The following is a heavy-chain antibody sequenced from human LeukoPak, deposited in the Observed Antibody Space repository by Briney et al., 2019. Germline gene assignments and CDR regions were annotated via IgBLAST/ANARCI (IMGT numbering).Heavy chain of an antibody. J-gene: IGHJ6*03. D-gene: IGHD3-22*01. Sequence: PSETLSLTCTVSGGSISSYYWSWSRQPAGKGLEWIGRIYTSGSTNYNPSLKSRVTMSVDTSKNQFSLKLSSVTAADTAVYYCARVRYSYYYDSSGYRHYYYYYMDVWGKGTTVTVSS. CDR3: ARVRYSYYYDSSGYRHYYYYYMDV. V-gene: IGHV4-4*07. CDR1: GGSISSYY. CDR2: IYTSGST.